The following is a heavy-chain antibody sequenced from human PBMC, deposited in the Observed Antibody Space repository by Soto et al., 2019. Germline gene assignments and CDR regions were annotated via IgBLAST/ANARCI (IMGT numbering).Heavy chain of an antibody. Sequence: QVHLVQSGAEVKKPGASVKVSCKGSGYAFTTYGTTWGRQAPGQGLEWMGWISAHNGNTNYAQKLQGRVTVTRDTATSTAYMDLRSLGSDDTALYYCARGRYGDYWGQGALVTVSS. J-gene: IGHJ4*02. CDR3: ARGRYGDY. CDR2: ISAHNGNT. D-gene: IGHD1-1*01. CDR1: GYAFTTYG. V-gene: IGHV1-18*01.